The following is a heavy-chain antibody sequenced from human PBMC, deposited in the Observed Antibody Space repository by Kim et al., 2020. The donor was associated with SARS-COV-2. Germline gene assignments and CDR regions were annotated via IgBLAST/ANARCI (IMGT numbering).Heavy chain of an antibody. V-gene: IGHV3-23*01. CDR3: AREGSVAGMGYFEY. Sequence: GGSLRLSCAISGFTLSNYAMSWVRQAPGKGPEWVSAVTGGGEPFYADSVRGRFTVSRDNSERTLYLQMNSLRAEDTAVYYCAREGSVAGMGYFEYWGQGSLVTVSS. CDR1: GFTLSNYA. CDR2: VTGGGEP. J-gene: IGHJ4*02. D-gene: IGHD6-19*01.